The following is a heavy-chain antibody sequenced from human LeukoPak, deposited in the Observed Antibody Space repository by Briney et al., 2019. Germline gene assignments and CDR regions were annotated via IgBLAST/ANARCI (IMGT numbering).Heavy chain of an antibody. CDR1: GITLSNYG. Sequence: GGSLRLSCAVSGITLSNYGMSWVRLAPGKGLEWVAGISGSGGTTTYADSVKGRFTVSRDNSKNTLYLQMNSLRTEDTAVYFCAKRGVVIRVILVGFHKEAYYFDSWGQGALVTVPS. CDR2: ISGSGGTT. D-gene: IGHD3-22*01. CDR3: AKRGVVIRVILVGFHKEAYYFDS. J-gene: IGHJ4*02. V-gene: IGHV3-23*01.